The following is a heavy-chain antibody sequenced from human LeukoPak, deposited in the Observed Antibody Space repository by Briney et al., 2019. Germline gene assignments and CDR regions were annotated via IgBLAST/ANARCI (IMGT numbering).Heavy chain of an antibody. CDR3: AKQWVDC. CDR2: IDERGDKT. D-gene: IGHD1-26*01. V-gene: IGHV3-23*01. CDR1: GFTFNNYA. J-gene: IGHJ4*02. Sequence: PGGSLRLSCAASGFTFNNYAMNWVRQAPGKGLEWVSSIDERGDKTHYADSVKGRFTISRDNSQNTLYLQMSSLRAEDTALYYCAKQWVDCWGQGALVTVSS.